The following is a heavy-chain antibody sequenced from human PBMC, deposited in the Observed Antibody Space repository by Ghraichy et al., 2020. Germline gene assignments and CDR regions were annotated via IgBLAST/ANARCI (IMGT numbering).Heavy chain of an antibody. D-gene: IGHD4-23*01. CDR2: INHSGST. CDR1: GGSFSGYY. CDR3: ARFLGNLWYYYYGMDV. Sequence: SETLSLTCAVYGGSFSGYYWSWIRQPPGKGLEWIGEINHSGSTNYNPSLKSRVTISVDTSKNQFSLKLSSVTAADTAVYYCARFLGNLWYYYYGMDVWGQGTTVTVSS. J-gene: IGHJ6*02. V-gene: IGHV4-34*01.